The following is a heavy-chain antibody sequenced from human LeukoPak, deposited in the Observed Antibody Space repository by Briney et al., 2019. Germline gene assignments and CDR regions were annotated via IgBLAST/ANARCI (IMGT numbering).Heavy chain of an antibody. J-gene: IGHJ3*02. CDR1: GYTLTELY. D-gene: IGHD3-22*01. Sequence: ASVKVSCKFSGYTLTELYMHCVRHAPGKGLEWRGGFDAEEGETIYAQKFQGSVPMTEDTSPDTPYMAQCTVRSQDTGVCFFATGGNSSGYYYGRNAFHMGGQGTMVT. CDR3: ATGGNSSGYYYGRNAFHM. V-gene: IGHV1-24*01. CDR2: FDAEEGET.